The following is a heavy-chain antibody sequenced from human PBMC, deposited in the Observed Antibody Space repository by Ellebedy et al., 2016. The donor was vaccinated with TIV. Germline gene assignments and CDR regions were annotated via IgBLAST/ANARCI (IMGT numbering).Heavy chain of an antibody. J-gene: IGHJ4*02. D-gene: IGHD3-22*01. CDR1: GYTFTKYY. CDR3: VTFSGSSGSFDH. CDR2: IDPRPGTT. V-gene: IGHV1-46*04. Sequence: ASVKVSCKASGYTFTKYYIHWVRQAPGQGLEWMGVIDPRPGTTTSAQRLQGRFTMTRDTSTSTVYMELSSLISEDSAVYYCVTFSGSSGSFDHWGQGTLVAVSS.